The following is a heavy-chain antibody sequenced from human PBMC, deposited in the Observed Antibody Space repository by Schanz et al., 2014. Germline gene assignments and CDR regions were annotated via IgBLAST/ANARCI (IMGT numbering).Heavy chain of an antibody. CDR1: GFSLGDYG. V-gene: IGHV3-30*02. Sequence: QVHLVESGGGVVQPGGSLRLSCGASGFSLGDYGMHWVRQAPGKGLEWVAFARFDASNKYYADSVKARFTISKDNPNNTLYLQMNSLRPEDTAVYYCAKDRGGRTWYGTRNFYCMDVWGQGTMVTVSS. D-gene: IGHD1-7*01. CDR2: ARFDASNK. CDR3: AKDRGGRTWYGTRNFYCMDV. J-gene: IGHJ6*02.